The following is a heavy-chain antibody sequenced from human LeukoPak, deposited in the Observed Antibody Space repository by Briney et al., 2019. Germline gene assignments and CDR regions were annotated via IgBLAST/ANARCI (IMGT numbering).Heavy chain of an antibody. CDR3: AKDGTHRVVGATGHYFDY. V-gene: IGHV3-30*18. Sequence: GGSLRLSCAASGFTFSSYGMHWVRQAPGKGLEWVAVISYDGSNKYYADSVKGRLTISRDNSKNTLYLQMNSPRAEDTAVYYCAKDGTHRVVGATGHYFDYWGQGTLVTVPS. CDR1: GFTFSSYG. J-gene: IGHJ4*02. D-gene: IGHD1-26*01. CDR2: ISYDGSNK.